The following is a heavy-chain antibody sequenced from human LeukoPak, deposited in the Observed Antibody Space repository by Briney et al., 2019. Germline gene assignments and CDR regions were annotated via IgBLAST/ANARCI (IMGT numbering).Heavy chain of an antibody. J-gene: IGHJ4*02. CDR3: AKPSSGYGSFDS. Sequence: PGGSLRVPCPASGFTFRSYAMSWVRQAPGKRLEWVSAISSSSTNTYYADSVKGRFTISRDNSKNTLYLQMNSLKAEDTAVYYCAKPSSGYGSFDSWGQGTLVTVSS. CDR2: ISSSSTNT. V-gene: IGHV3-23*01. D-gene: IGHD6-19*01. CDR1: GFTFRSYA.